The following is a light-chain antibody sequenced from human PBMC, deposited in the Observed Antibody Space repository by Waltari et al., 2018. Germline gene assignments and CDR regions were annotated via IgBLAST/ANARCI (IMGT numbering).Light chain of an antibody. Sequence: DIQMTQSPSSLSASVGDRVTITYRSIQGISTYLAWYQQKPGEAPNLLIYAASTLQSGVPSRFSGSGSGTDFTLTISSLQPEDFATYYCQQLYTYPYTFGQGTKLEIK. J-gene: IGKJ2*01. CDR2: AAS. CDR1: QGISTY. V-gene: IGKV1-9*01. CDR3: QQLYTYPYT.